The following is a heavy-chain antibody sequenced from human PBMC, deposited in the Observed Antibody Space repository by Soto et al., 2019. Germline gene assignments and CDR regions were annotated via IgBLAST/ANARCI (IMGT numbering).Heavy chain of an antibody. CDR3: ARDSSFLPHQYYFDY. V-gene: IGHV1-69*13. Sequence: GASVKVSCKASGGTFSSYAISWVRQAPGQGLEWMGGIIPIFGTANYAQKFQGRVTITADESTSTAYMELSSLRSEDTAVYYCARDSSFLPHQYYFDYWGQGTPVTVSS. CDR2: IIPIFGTA. J-gene: IGHJ4*02. CDR1: GGTFSSYA.